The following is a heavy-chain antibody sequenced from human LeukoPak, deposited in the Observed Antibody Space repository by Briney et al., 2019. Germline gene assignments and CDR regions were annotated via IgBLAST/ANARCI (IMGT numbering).Heavy chain of an antibody. CDR2: IYTSGST. D-gene: IGHD3-10*01. Sequence: SETLSLTCTVSGGSISSYYWSWIRQPAGKGLEWIGRIYTSGSTNYNPSLKSRVTMSVDTSKNQFSLKLSSVTAADTAVYYCARHNFKLLWFGFHFDYWGQGTLVTVSS. CDR3: ARHNFKLLWFGFHFDY. CDR1: GGSISSYY. J-gene: IGHJ4*02. V-gene: IGHV4-4*07.